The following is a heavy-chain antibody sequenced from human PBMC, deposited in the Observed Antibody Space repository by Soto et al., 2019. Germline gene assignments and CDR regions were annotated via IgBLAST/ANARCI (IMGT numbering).Heavy chain of an antibody. V-gene: IGHV1-3*01. CDR3: ARGLLYCSGGSCYSGSDYYYYGMDV. Sequence: VNVSCKXSGYTFTSYAMHWVRQAPGQRLEWMGWINAGNGNTKYSQKFQGRVTITRDTSASTAYMELSSLRSEDTAVYYCARGLLYCSGGSCYSGSDYYYYGMDVWGQGTTVTVSS. CDR1: GYTFTSYA. CDR2: INAGNGNT. J-gene: IGHJ6*02. D-gene: IGHD2-15*01.